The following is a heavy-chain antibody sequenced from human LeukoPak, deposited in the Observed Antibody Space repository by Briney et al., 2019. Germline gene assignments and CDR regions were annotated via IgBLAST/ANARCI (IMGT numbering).Heavy chain of an antibody. CDR1: GGSISSDH. J-gene: IGHJ3*02. Sequence: SETLSLTCTVSGGSISSDHWNWIRQPPGKGLEWSGCIFYSGRTYYNPSLKSRVTISVDMSKSQFSLRLTSVTAADTAVYYCARKNDFDIWGQGTLVTVSS. D-gene: IGHD2/OR15-2a*01. V-gene: IGHV4-59*01. CDR2: IFYSGRT. CDR3: ARKNDFDI.